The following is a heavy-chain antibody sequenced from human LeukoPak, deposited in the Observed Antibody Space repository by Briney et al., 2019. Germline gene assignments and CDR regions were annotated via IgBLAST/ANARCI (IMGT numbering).Heavy chain of an antibody. CDR3: ARDLGSGYYYEVFDY. CDR2: ISAYNGNT. J-gene: IGHJ4*02. V-gene: IGHV1-18*01. Sequence: GASVKVSCKASGYTFTSYGISWVRQAPGQGLEWMGWISAYNGNTNYAQKLQGRVTMTTDTSTSTAYMELRSLRSDDTAVYYCARDLGSGYYYEVFDYWGQGTLVTVSP. D-gene: IGHD3-22*01. CDR1: GYTFTSYG.